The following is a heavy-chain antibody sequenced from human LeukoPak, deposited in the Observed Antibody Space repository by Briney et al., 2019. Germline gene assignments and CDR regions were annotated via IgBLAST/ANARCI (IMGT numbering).Heavy chain of an antibody. D-gene: IGHD3-16*01. V-gene: IGHV3-30*18. CDR1: GFTFSSYG. Sequence: GGSLRLSCAASGFTFSSYGMHWVRQAPGKGLEWVAVISYDGSNKYYADSVKGRFTISRDNSKNTLYLQMNSLRAEDTAVYYCAKDLKNYDYVLDVWGQGTTVTVSS. CDR2: ISYDGSNK. CDR3: AKDLKNYDYVLDV. J-gene: IGHJ6*02.